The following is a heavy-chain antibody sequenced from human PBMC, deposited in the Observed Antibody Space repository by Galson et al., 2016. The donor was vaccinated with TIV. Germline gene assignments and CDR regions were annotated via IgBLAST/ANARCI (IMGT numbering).Heavy chain of an antibody. Sequence: PALVKPTQTLTLTCTFSGFSLNTDVMCVNWIRQPPGKALEWIASIDWDDDKSYSPPLKPRLTISKDTSKNQVVLTMTNMDPVDTATYYCARISGYYDSSGHYIPRSFDYWGQGALVTVSS. CDR3: ARISGYYDSSGHYIPRSFDY. D-gene: IGHD3-22*01. CDR2: IDWDDDK. J-gene: IGHJ4*02. CDR1: GFSLNTDVMC. V-gene: IGHV2-70*10.